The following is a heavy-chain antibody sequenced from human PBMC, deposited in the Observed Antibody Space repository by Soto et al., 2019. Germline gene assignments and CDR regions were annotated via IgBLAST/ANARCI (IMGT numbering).Heavy chain of an antibody. CDR3: ARAAYTYYDILAGYKSYYYYGMDV. CDR2: IYYSGST. V-gene: IGHV4-39*01. D-gene: IGHD3-9*01. CDR1: GGSISSSSYY. J-gene: IGHJ6*02. Sequence: SQTLSLICTVSGGSISSSSYYWGWFLQPPGTGLECIGSIYYSGSTYYNPSLKSRVTISVDTSKNQFSLKLSSVTAADTAVYYCARAAYTYYDILAGYKSYYYYGMDVWGQGTRVTVSS.